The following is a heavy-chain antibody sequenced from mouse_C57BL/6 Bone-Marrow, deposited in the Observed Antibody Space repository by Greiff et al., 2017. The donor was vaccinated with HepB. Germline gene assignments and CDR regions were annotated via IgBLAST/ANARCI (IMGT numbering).Heavy chain of an antibody. J-gene: IGHJ4*01. CDR2: IRNKANGYTT. Sequence: EVMLVESGGGLVQPGGSLSLSCAASGFTFTDYYMSWVRQPPGKALEWLGFIRNKANGYTTEYSASVKGRFTISRDNSQSILYLQMNALRAEDSASYYCASPLDYYAMDYWGQGTSVTVSS. CDR3: ASPLDYYAMDY. V-gene: IGHV7-3*01. CDR1: GFTFTDYY.